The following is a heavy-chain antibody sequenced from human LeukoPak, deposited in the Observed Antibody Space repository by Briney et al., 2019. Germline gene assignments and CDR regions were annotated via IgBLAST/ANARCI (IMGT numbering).Heavy chain of an antibody. Sequence: GGSLRLSCAASGFSFSSYTMIWVRQAPGKGLEWVSSISDSGGNSFYIDSVKGRFTISRDNSKNTLYLQVDSLRAEDTALYYCAKVSTIIEAGLRYFDLWGRGTLVTVSS. D-gene: IGHD6-19*01. CDR2: ISDSGGNS. CDR1: GFSFSSYT. V-gene: IGHV3-23*01. CDR3: AKVSTIIEAGLRYFDL. J-gene: IGHJ2*01.